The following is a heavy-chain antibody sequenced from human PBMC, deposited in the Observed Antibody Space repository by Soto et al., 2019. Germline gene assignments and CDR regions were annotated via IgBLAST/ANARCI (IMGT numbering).Heavy chain of an antibody. J-gene: IGHJ4*02. CDR2: ISGSGGTI. Sequence: EVQLVESGGGLVQPGGSLRVYCAASGFTLSSYSMHWVRQAPGQGLEWVSYISGSGGTIYYADSVKGRFTISRDNAKNSLSVQIMRLRDEDTAGYVCAGEEGLRSRGSCYYFDCWGQGTRVTVSS. V-gene: IGHV3-48*02. CDR1: GFTLSSYS. D-gene: IGHD6-19*01. CDR3: AGEEGLRSRGSCYYFDC.